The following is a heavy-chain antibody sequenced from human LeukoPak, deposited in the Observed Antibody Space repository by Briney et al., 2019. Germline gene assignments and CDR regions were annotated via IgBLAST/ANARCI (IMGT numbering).Heavy chain of an antibody. Sequence: MPSETLSHTCAVYGGSFSGYYWSWIRQPPGKGLEWIGEINHSGSTNYNPSLKSRVTISVDTSKNQFSLKLSSVTAADTAVYYCARGRGAYGDRRGIDYWGQGTLVTVSS. V-gene: IGHV4-34*01. CDR2: INHSGST. CDR1: GGSFSGYY. D-gene: IGHD4-17*01. J-gene: IGHJ4*02. CDR3: ARGRGAYGDRRGIDY.